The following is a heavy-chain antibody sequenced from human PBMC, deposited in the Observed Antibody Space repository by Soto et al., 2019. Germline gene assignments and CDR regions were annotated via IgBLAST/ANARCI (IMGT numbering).Heavy chain of an antibody. CDR3: ARRHCTNGVCYIGYYYYGMDV. D-gene: IGHD2-8*01. Sequence: ASVKVSFKASVGTFRSYAISWVLHAPVEVRDFIGGIIPIFGTANYAQKFQGRVTITADESTSTAYMELSSLRSEDTAVYYCARRHCTNGVCYIGYYYYGMDVWGQGTTVTVSS. V-gene: IGHV1-69*13. J-gene: IGHJ6*02. CDR2: IIPIFGTA. CDR1: VGTFRSYA.